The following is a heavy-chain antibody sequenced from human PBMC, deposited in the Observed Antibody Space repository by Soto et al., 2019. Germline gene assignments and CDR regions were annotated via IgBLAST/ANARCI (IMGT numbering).Heavy chain of an antibody. CDR3: AMGTSNKPEVLSPRVXXP. Sequence: SETLSLTCTVSGGSVGRGGYHWNWIRQHPGKGLEWIGSIDYSGYTHYSPSLKSRVTISLEDSEHPFSLTLTSVTAADTAVYYCAMGTSNKPEVLSPRVXXPWGQGTLVTVSS. D-gene: IGHD2-15*01. V-gene: IGHV4-31*03. CDR2: IDYSGYT. J-gene: IGHJ5*02. CDR1: GGSVGRGGYH.